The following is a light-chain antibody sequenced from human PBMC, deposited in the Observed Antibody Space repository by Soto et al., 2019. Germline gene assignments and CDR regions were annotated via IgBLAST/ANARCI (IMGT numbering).Light chain of an antibody. Sequence: EIVITQSPATLSVSPGERATLSCRASQSVYNNLAWYQQKPGQAPRLLIYGASTRATGIPARFSGSGSGTEFTLTISSLQSEDFAVYYCQQRQYWPPITFGQGTRLEIK. CDR3: QQRQYWPPIT. CDR1: QSVYNN. J-gene: IGKJ5*01. CDR2: GAS. V-gene: IGKV3-15*01.